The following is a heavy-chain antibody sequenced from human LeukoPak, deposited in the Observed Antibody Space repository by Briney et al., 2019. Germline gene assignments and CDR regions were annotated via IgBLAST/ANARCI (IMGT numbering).Heavy chain of an antibody. J-gene: IGHJ5*02. D-gene: IGHD3-10*01. V-gene: IGHV4-39*01. CDR2: IYYSGNT. CDR3: VRHEGYYYGSESLTNWFDP. Sequence: SETLSLTCTVSGGSINTDAYYWGWIRQPPGKALEWIGSIYYSGNTCYNPSLKSRLTISVDTSTNQFSLKLSSVTAADTAVFYCVRHEGYYYGSESLTNWFDPWGQGFLVTVSS. CDR1: GGSINTDAYY.